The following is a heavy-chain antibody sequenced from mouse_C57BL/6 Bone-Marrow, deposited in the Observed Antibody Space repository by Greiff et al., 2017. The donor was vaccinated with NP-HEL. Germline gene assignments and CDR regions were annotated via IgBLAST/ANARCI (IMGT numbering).Heavy chain of an antibody. CDR2: IYPGSGST. Sequence: VQLQQSGAELVKPGASVKMSCKASGYTFTSYWITWVKQRPGQGLEWIGDIYPGSGSTNYNEKFKSKATLTVDTSSSTAYMQLSSLTSEDSAVYYCARETTVVGRRYFDVWGTGTTVTVSS. D-gene: IGHD1-1*01. CDR1: GYTFTSYW. J-gene: IGHJ1*03. V-gene: IGHV1-55*01. CDR3: ARETTVVGRRYFDV.